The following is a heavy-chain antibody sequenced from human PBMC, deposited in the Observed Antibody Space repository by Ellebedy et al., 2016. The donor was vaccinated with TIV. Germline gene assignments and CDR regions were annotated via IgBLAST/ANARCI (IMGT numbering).Heavy chain of an antibody. CDR2: ISSGGSTI. CDR3: ARDGSGSYYLSRGGMDV. Sequence: GGSLRLSCAASGFTFSDYYMTWIRQAPGKGLEWVSYISSGGSTIYYADSVKGRFTISRDNAKNSLYLQMNSLRVEDTAVYYCARDGSGSYYLSRGGMDVWGQGTTVTVSS. D-gene: IGHD3-10*01. CDR1: GFTFSDYY. V-gene: IGHV3-11*01. J-gene: IGHJ6*02.